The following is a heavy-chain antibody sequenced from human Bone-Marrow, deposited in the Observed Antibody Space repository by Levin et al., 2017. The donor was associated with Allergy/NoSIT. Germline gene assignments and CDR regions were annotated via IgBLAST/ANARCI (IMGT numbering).Heavy chain of an antibody. V-gene: IGHV3-30*18. D-gene: IGHD1-26*01. CDR3: AKDLGPDHYFDL. CDR2: ISYNGRNK. J-gene: IGHJ4*02. Sequence: GESLKISCAASGFTFSTHGMHWVRQAPGKGLEWVAVISYNGRNKYYTDSVKGRFTVSRDNSKDTLYLQMNSLRADDTAVYYCAKDLGPDHYFDLWGQGTLVTVSS. CDR1: GFTFSTHG.